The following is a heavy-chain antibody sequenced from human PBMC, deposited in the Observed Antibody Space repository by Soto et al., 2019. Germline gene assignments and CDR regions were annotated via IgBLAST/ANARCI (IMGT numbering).Heavy chain of an antibody. V-gene: IGHV1-2*04. CDR2: INPNSGGT. Sequence: ASVKVSCKASGYTFTGYYMHWVRQAPGQGLEWMGWINPNSGGTNYAQKFQGWVTMTRDTSISTAYMELSRLRSDDTAVYYCARDSERYSSSWQYYYHYYGMDVWGQGTTVTVSS. CDR1: GYTFTGYY. CDR3: ARDSERYSSSWQYYYHYYGMDV. J-gene: IGHJ6*02. D-gene: IGHD6-13*01.